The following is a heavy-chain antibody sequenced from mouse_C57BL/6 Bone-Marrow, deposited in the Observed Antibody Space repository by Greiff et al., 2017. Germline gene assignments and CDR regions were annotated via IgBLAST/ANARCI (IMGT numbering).Heavy chain of an antibody. CDR1: GYASSSYW. Sequence: VKLQQSGAELVKPGASVKISCKASGYASSSYWMNWVKQRPGKGLEWIGQIYPGDGDTNYNGKFKGKATLTADKSSSTAYMQLSSLTSEDSAVYFCARDWWEIYYGMDYWGQGTSVTVSS. J-gene: IGHJ4*01. V-gene: IGHV1-80*01. CDR3: ARDWWEIYYGMDY. CDR2: IYPGDGDT. D-gene: IGHD1-1*02.